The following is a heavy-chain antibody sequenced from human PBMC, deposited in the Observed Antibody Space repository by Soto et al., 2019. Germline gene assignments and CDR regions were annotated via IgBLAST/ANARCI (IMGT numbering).Heavy chain of an antibody. CDR2: IIPIFGTA. CDR3: ASTYYYDSSGYYRPVSHLDY. V-gene: IGHV1-69*13. D-gene: IGHD3-22*01. J-gene: IGHJ4*02. Sequence: ASVKVSCTVSGCTFRSYAISWVRQAPGQGLEWMGGIIPIFGTANYAQKFQGRGTITADESTSTAYMELSSLRSEDTAVYYCASTYYYDSSGYYRPVSHLDYWGQGTLVTVSS. CDR1: GCTFRSYA.